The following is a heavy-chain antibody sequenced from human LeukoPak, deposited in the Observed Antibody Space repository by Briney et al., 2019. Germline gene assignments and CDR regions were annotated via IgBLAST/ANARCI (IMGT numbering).Heavy chain of an antibody. CDR3: VKGITNQMTTVTGNDY. CDR1: GFTFSTYA. D-gene: IGHD4-11*01. CDR2: LSGSGGTT. J-gene: IGHJ4*02. Sequence: QSGGSLRLYCAASGFTFSTYAMSWVRQGPGKGLEWVSALSGSGGTTYYADSVKGRFTISRDNSKNTLYLQMNSLRVEDTAVYYCVKGITNQMTTVTGNDYWGQGTLVTVSS. V-gene: IGHV3-23*01.